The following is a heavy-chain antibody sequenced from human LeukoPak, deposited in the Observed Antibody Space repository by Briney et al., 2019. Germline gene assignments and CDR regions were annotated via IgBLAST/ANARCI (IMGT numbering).Heavy chain of an antibody. D-gene: IGHD4-17*01. Sequence: SETLSLTCTVSGYSISSGYYWGWIRQPPGKGLEWIGSIYHSGSTYYNPSLKSRVTISVDTSKNQFSLKLSSVTAADTAVYYCARGDYGDPFDYWGQGTLVTVSS. CDR1: GYSISSGYY. J-gene: IGHJ4*02. V-gene: IGHV4-38-2*02. CDR3: ARGDYGDPFDY. CDR2: IYHSGST.